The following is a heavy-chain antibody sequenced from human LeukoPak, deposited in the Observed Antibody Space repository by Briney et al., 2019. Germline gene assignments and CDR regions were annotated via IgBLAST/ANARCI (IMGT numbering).Heavy chain of an antibody. CDR3: ARLGDGDFYDRKAFDL. J-gene: IGHJ2*01. Sequence: NLWEAQNISCKVSGYRFTRYWIGWVRQTPGRGLEWMGIIHPVDSDTTYRPSFEGHITMSADRSTSTAYSQWGSLEPSDTAVYYCARLGDGDFYDRKAFDLWGRGTLVLLST. CDR1: GYRFTRYW. CDR2: IHPVDSDT. V-gene: IGHV5-51*01. D-gene: IGHD2/OR15-2a*01.